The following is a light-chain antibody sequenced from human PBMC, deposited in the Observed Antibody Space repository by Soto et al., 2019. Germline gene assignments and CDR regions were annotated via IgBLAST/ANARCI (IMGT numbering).Light chain of an antibody. Sequence: EIVLTQSPGTLSLSPGERATLSCRASQSVSSSYLAWYQQKPGQAPSLLIYDASTRATGIPDMFSGSGSGTEFTLTITRLEPEDFAIYYCQQYGSSPLTFGGGTKVEIK. CDR3: QQYGSSPLT. CDR1: QSVSSSY. V-gene: IGKV3-20*01. J-gene: IGKJ4*01. CDR2: DAS.